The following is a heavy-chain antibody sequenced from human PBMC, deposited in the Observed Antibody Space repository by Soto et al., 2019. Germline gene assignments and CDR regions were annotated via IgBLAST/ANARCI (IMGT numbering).Heavy chain of an antibody. J-gene: IGHJ4*02. D-gene: IGHD5-12*01. Sequence: SETLSLTCSVSGGTINSGDYFWSWIRQPPGKGLEWIGSIFYTGSTYYSPSLKSRASMSMDTSKNLFSRRLRSLTAADTAVYFCARVKATLYRHYYFDYWGQGTPVTVSS. V-gene: IGHV4-30-4*01. CDR3: ARVKATLYRHYYFDY. CDR2: IFYTGST. CDR1: GGTINSGDYF.